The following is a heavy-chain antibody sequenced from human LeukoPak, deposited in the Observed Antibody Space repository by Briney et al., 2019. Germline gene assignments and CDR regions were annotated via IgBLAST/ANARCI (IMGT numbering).Heavy chain of an antibody. CDR1: GFTFSGSA. J-gene: IGHJ5*02. CDR3: TRYGDLCNWFDP. V-gene: IGHV3-73*01. CDR2: IRSKANSYAT. Sequence: GGSLRLSCAASGFTFSGSAMHWVRQASGKGLEWVGRIRSKANSYATAYAASVKGRFTISRDGSKNTAYLQMNSLKTEDTAVYYCTRYGDLCNWFDPWGQGTLVTVSS. D-gene: IGHD7-27*01.